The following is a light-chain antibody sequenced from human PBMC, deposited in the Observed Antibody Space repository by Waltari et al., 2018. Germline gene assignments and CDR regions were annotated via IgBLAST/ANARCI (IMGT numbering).Light chain of an antibody. V-gene: IGLV2-14*03. J-gene: IGLJ2*01. CDR2: DVN. CDR1: SSDVGAYTY. Sequence: QSALTQPASVSGSPGQSITISCAGTSSDVGAYTYVSWYQHHPGKAPKLIIYDVNNQPSGVSNRFSGSKSGNTASLTISELQAEDEADYYCSSFTSDSTWVFGAGTKLTVL. CDR3: SSFTSDSTWV.